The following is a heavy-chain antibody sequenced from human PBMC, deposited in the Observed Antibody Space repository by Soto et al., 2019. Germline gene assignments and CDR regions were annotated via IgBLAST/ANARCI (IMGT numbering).Heavy chain of an antibody. D-gene: IGHD1-1*01. CDR3: ARGPEPYYYYGLDV. Sequence: EVQLVESGGGLIQPGGSLRLSCAASGFTVSSNYMSWVRQAPGKGLEWVSVIHSGGNTYYADSVKGRFTISRDKSKNTLYLQMNSLRAEDTAVYYCARGPEPYYYYGLDVWGQGTTVTVSS. CDR2: IHSGGNT. CDR1: GFTVSSNY. V-gene: IGHV3-53*01. J-gene: IGHJ6*02.